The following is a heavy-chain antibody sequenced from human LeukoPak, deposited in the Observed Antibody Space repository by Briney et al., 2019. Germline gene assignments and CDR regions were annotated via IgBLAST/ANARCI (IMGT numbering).Heavy chain of an antibody. J-gene: IGHJ6*02. D-gene: IGHD3-3*01. V-gene: IGHV1-46*01. CDR3: ARSTYYDFWSGYPYYYYGMDV. Sequence: ASVKVSCKASGYTFTSYYMHWVRQAPGQGLKWMGIINPSGGSTSYAQKFQGRVTMTRDTSTSTVYMELSSLRSEDTAVYYCARSTYYDFWSGYPYYYYGMDVWGQGTTVTVSS. CDR1: GYTFTSYY. CDR2: INPSGGST.